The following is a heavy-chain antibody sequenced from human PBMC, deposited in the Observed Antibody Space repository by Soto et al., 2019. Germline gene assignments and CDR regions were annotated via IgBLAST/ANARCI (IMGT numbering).Heavy chain of an antibody. Sequence: PSQTLSLPGAISGDSVSSNSSACNLIRQSPSRGLEWLGRTYYRSKWYNDYAVSVKSRITINPDTSKNQFSLQLNSVTPEDTAVYYCARDLEGFWGRYYFDYWGQGTLVTVSS. CDR1: GDSVSSNSSA. CDR2: TYYRSKWYN. J-gene: IGHJ4*02. D-gene: IGHD3-16*01. CDR3: ARDLEGFWGRYYFDY. V-gene: IGHV6-1*01.